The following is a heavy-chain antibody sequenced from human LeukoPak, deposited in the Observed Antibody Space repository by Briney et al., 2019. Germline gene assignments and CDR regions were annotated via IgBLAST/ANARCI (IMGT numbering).Heavy chain of an antibody. CDR1: GFTFSSYA. CDR2: INSDGSST. CDR3: ARDRIAAFDP. V-gene: IGHV3-74*01. Sequence: GGALRLSCATSGFTFSSYALSWGRQAPGKGLVWVSRINSDGSSTSYADSVKGRFTISRDNAKNTLYLQMNSLRAEDTAVYYCARDRIAAFDPWGQGTLVTVSS. J-gene: IGHJ5*02. D-gene: IGHD6-13*01.